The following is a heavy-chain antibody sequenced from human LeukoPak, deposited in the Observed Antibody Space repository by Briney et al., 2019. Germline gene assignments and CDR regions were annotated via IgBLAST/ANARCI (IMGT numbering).Heavy chain of an antibody. D-gene: IGHD2-2*01. CDR1: GFTFSSYE. J-gene: IGHJ6*02. Sequence: PGGSLRLSCAASGFTFSSYEFNWVRQAPGKGLEWVSYISSSGGTIYYADSVKGRFTISRDNAKNSLYLQMNSLRAEDTAVYYCARDLSYCTITSCSYYYYGMDVWGQGTTVTVSS. CDR2: ISSSGGTI. V-gene: IGHV3-48*03. CDR3: ARDLSYCTITSCSYYYYGMDV.